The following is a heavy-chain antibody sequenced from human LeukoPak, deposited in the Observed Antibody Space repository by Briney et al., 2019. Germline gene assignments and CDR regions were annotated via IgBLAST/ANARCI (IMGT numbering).Heavy chain of an antibody. CDR2: IYHSGST. CDR3: ARRSEFDNTHYHYFDY. CDR1: GGSIDSRSYY. V-gene: IGHV4-39*01. J-gene: IGHJ4*02. Sequence: PSEALSLTCTVSGGSIDSRSYYWDWTRQAPGKGLEWIGTIYHSGSTEYNPSLKSRVAIFVDTSKNQFSLILHSVAAEDTAVYYCARRSEFDNTHYHYFDYWGQGALVTVSS. D-gene: IGHD2-15*01.